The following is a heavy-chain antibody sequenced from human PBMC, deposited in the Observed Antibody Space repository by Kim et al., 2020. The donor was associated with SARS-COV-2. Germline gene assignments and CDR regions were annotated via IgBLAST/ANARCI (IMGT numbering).Heavy chain of an antibody. J-gene: IGHJ6*02. CDR3: ARAGYGDRDNYYYYGMDV. V-gene: IGHV4-39*07. Sequence: KSRVTISVATSKNQFSLKLSSVTAADTAVYYCARAGYGDRDNYYYYGMDVWGQGTTVTVSS. D-gene: IGHD4-17*01.